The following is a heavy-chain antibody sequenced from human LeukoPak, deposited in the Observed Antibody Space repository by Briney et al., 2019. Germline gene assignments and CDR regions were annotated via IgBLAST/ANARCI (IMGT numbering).Heavy chain of an antibody. CDR2: ISYDGSNK. D-gene: IGHD2-2*01. J-gene: IGHJ4*02. Sequence: GRSLRLSCAASGFTFSSYAMHWVRQAPGKGLEWAAVISYDGSNKYYADSVKGRFTISRDNSKNTLYLQMNSLRAEDTAVYYCARGEDVVVPAAPFDYWGQGTLVTVSS. V-gene: IGHV3-30-3*01. CDR1: GFTFSSYA. CDR3: ARGEDVVVPAAPFDY.